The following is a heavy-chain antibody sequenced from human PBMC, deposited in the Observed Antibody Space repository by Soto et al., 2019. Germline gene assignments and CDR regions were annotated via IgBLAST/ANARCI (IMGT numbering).Heavy chain of an antibody. CDR3: ARGGTAKLYYFDY. Sequence: SVKVPCKASGGTFSSYAIIWVRQAPGQGLEWMGGIIPIFGTANYAQKFQGRVTITADESTSTAYMELSSLRSEDTAVYYCARGGTAKLYYFDYWGQGTLVNVSS. CDR2: IIPIFGTA. D-gene: IGHD6-13*01. J-gene: IGHJ4*02. CDR1: GGTFSSYA. V-gene: IGHV1-69*13.